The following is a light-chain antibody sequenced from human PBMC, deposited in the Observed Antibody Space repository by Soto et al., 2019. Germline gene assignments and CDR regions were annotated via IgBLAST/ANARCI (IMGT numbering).Light chain of an antibody. V-gene: IGKV1-5*01. CDR1: QSISSW. Sequence: DIQMTQSPSTLSASVGDRVTITCRASQSISSWLAWYQQKPGKAPKLLICDASSLESGVPSRCSGSGSGTEFTLTISSRQPHDFATYYCQHSWTFVQGTKVEIK. CDR3: QHSWT. CDR2: DAS. J-gene: IGKJ1*01.